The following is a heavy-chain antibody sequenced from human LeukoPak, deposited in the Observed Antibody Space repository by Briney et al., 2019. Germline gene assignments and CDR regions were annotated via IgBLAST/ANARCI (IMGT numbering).Heavy chain of an antibody. J-gene: IGHJ4*02. V-gene: IGHV1-18*01. CDR2: ISAYNGNT. CDR1: GYTFTSYG. CDR3: ARYYYDSSGYYRH. Sequence: GASVKVSCKASGYTFTSYGISWVRQAPGQGLEWMGWISAYNGNTNYAQKFQGRVTITTDESTSTAYMELSSLRSEDTAVYYCARYYYDSSGYYRHWGQGTLVTVSS. D-gene: IGHD3-22*01.